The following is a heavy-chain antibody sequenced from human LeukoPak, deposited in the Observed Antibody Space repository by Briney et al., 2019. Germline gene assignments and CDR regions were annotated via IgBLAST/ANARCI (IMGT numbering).Heavy chain of an antibody. CDR2: ISGSGGST. D-gene: IGHD2-21*02. V-gene: IGHV3-23*01. CDR3: AKDHANTPVVTN. J-gene: IGHJ4*02. CDR1: GFPFSSYG. Sequence: GGSLRLSFAASGFPFSSYGMSWVRQAPGKGLEWVSAISGSGGSTYYADSVTGRFTVSRDNSKNTVDLQMNNLRVDDTAIYYCAKDHANTPVVTNWGQGILVSVSS.